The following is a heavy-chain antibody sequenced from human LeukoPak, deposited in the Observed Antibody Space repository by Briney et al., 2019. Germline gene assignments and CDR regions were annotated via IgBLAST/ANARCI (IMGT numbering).Heavy chain of an antibody. CDR2: INHSGST. D-gene: IGHD6-13*01. CDR1: GGPFSGYY. CDR3: ARDRFYSSSWYPLNS. V-gene: IGHV4-34*01. J-gene: IGHJ4*02. Sequence: PSETLSLTCAVYGGPFSGYYWSWIRQPPGKGMEWIGEINHSGSTNYNPSLKSRVTISVDTSKNQFSLKLSSVTAADTAVYYCARDRFYSSSWYPLNSWGQGILVTVSS.